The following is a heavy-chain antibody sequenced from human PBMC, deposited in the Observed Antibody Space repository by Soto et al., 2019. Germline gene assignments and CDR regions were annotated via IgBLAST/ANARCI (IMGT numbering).Heavy chain of an antibody. J-gene: IGHJ3*02. D-gene: IGHD3-16*01. CDR1: GFTFTSSA. CDR3: AADSGITAYDAFDI. CDR2: IVVGSGNT. V-gene: IGHV1-58*01. Sequence: SVKVSCKASGFTFTSSAVQWVRQARGQRLEWIGWIVVGSGNTNYAQKFQERVTITRDMSTSTAYMELSSLRSEDTAVYYCAADSGITAYDAFDIWGQGTMVTVSS.